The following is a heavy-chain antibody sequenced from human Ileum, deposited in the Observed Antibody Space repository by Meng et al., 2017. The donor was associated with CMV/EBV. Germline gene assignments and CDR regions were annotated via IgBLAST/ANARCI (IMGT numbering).Heavy chain of an antibody. J-gene: IGHJ4*02. CDR2: VRSDGSNK. V-gene: IGHV3-30*02. CDR3: SSLGDY. D-gene: IGHD3-16*01. CDR1: GLTFSSYG. Sequence: QGPLVGFGGGEVQPRGSLRLSCAVSGLTFSSYGMHWVRQAPGKGLEWVAFVRSDGSNKYYADSVKGRFTISRDNSENTLFLQMNSLRADDTAVYYCSSLGDYWGQGTLVTVSS.